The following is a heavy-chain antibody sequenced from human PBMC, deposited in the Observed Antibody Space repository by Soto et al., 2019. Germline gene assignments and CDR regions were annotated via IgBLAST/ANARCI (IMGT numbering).Heavy chain of an antibody. D-gene: IGHD6-13*01. J-gene: IGHJ3*02. Sequence: QLRVQESGPGLVKPAETLSLTCSVSGGSITSSSDYWDWIRQSPGKGLEWIGTIYSSGTTYYNPSLYSRVTISVFAPKNQFSLKLNSVTAADTAVYYCARPDGATGGSFAFDIWGQGTLVMVSS. CDR3: ARPDGATGGSFAFDI. V-gene: IGHV4-39*01. CDR1: GGSITSSSDY. CDR2: IYSSGTT.